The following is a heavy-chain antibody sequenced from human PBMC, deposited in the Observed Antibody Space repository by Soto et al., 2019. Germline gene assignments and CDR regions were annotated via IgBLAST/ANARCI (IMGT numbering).Heavy chain of an antibody. D-gene: IGHD3-10*01. V-gene: IGHV4-34*01. J-gene: IGHJ4*02. CDR3: ARGVPYGSGTLGDY. Sequence: QVQLQQWGAGLLKPSETLSLTCAVYGGSFSGYYWSWIRQPPGKGLEGIGDINHSGSTNYNPSLKSRVTISVDTSKNQFSLKLSSVTAADTAVYYCARGVPYGSGTLGDYWGQGTLVTVSS. CDR2: INHSGST. CDR1: GGSFSGYY.